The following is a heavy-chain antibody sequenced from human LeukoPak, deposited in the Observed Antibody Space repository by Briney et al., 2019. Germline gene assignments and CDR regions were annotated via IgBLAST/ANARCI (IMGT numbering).Heavy chain of an antibody. D-gene: IGHD5-18*01. J-gene: IGHJ4*02. CDR2: MNPNSGNT. CDR3: ARDKSTAMVFFDY. V-gene: IGHV1-8*01. Sequence: ASVKVSCKASGYTFTSYDINWVRQATGQGLEWMGWMNPNSGNTSYAQKFQGRVTMTRDTSTSTVYMELSSLRSEDTAVYYCARDKSTAMVFFDYWGQGTLVTVSS. CDR1: GYTFTSYD.